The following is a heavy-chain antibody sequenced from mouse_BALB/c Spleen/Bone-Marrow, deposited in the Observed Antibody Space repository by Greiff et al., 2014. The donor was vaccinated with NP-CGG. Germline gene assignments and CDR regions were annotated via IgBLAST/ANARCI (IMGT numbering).Heavy chain of an antibody. D-gene: IGHD2-12*01. CDR1: GFTFSSFG. CDR2: ISSGSSTI. CDR3: ARELLAY. V-gene: IGHV5-17*02. J-gene: IGHJ3*01. Sequence: EVMLVESGGGLVQPGGPRKLSCAASGFTFSSFGMHWVRQAPEKGLEWVAYISSGSSTIYYADTVKGRFTISRDNPKNTLFLQMTSLRSEDTAMYYCARELLAYWGQGTLVTVSA.